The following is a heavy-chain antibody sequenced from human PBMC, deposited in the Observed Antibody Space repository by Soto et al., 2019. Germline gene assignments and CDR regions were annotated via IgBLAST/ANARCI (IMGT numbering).Heavy chain of an antibody. J-gene: IGHJ5*01. CDR1: GFTFSGYG. CDR2: ISYDGSNK. CDR3: AKDRWVWSSRENLFDS. D-gene: IGHD2-21*01. V-gene: IGHV3-30*18. Sequence: GGSLRLSCAASGFTFSGYGIHWVRQAPDKGLEWVAVISYDGSNKYYADSAKGRFTVSRDNSKNTVYLQMNSLRVDDTAVYYCAKDRWVWSSRENLFDSWGQGTLVTVSS.